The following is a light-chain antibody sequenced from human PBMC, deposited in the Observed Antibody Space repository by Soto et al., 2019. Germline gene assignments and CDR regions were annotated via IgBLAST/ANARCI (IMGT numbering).Light chain of an antibody. V-gene: IGKV1-9*01. CDR3: QQTESYPST. Sequence: IQLSQSPSSLSASVGDRVTITCRASQDISSFLAWYQQKPGKDPKLLIFAASTLQSGVPSRFSGSGSGTDFTLTISSLQPEDFATYYCQQTESYPSTFGGGTKVEIK. CDR1: QDISSF. J-gene: IGKJ4*01. CDR2: AAS.